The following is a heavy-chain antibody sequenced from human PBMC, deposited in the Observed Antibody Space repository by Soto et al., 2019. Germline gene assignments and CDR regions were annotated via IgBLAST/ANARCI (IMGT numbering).Heavy chain of an antibody. CDR1: GFTFSSYS. CDR2: ISSSSSYI. J-gene: IGHJ5*02. V-gene: IGHV3-21*01. Sequence: GGSLRLSCAASGFTFSSYSMNWVRQAPGKGLEWVSSISSSSSYIYYADSVKGRFTISRDNAKNSLYLQMNSLRAEDTAVYYCARDRDSSSWLNWFDPWGQGTLVTVSS. D-gene: IGHD6-13*01. CDR3: ARDRDSSSWLNWFDP.